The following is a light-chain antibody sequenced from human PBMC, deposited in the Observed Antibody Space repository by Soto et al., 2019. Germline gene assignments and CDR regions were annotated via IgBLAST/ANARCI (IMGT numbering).Light chain of an antibody. Sequence: QSVLTQSASVSGSPGQSITISCTGTSSDVGGYNYVSWYQQDPGKAPKLMIYEVSNRPSGVSNRFSGSKSGNTASLTISGLQAEDEADYYCSSYTSSSTYVFGTGTKLTVL. V-gene: IGLV2-14*01. CDR3: SSYTSSSTYV. CDR2: EVS. J-gene: IGLJ1*01. CDR1: SSDVGGYNY.